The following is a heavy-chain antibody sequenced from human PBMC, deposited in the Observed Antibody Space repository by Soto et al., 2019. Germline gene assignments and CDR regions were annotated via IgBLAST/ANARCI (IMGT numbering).Heavy chain of an antibody. J-gene: IGHJ4*02. CDR2: IRAYNGNT. CDR3: ARGASISNFDY. D-gene: IGHD6-6*01. CDR1: GYTFTRYG. V-gene: IGHV1-18*01. Sequence: ASVKVSCKASGYTFTRYGIRWVRQAPAQGLEWMGWIRAYNGNTNYAQKLQGRVTMTTDTSTSTAYMELRSLRSYDTAVYYCARGASISNFDYWGQGTLVTVSS.